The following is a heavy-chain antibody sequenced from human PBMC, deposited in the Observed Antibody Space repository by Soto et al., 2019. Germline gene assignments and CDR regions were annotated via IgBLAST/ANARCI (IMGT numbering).Heavy chain of an antibody. D-gene: IGHD4-17*01. CDR3: ARLWGYGDYGEMGY. V-gene: IGHV1-18*01. Sequence: QVQLVQSGAEVKKPGASVKVSCKASGYTFTSYGISWVRQAPGQGLEWMGWTSAYNGNTNYAQKLQGRVTMTTDTTTSTDYMELRSLRSDDTDVYYCARLWGYGDYGEMGYWGQGTLVTVSS. CDR2: TSAYNGNT. CDR1: GYTFTSYG. J-gene: IGHJ4*02.